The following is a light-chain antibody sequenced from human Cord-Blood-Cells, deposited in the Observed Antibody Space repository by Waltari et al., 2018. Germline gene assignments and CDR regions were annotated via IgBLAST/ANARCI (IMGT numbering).Light chain of an antibody. V-gene: IGKV3-15*01. CDR1: QSVSSN. CDR2: GAS. J-gene: IGKJ2*03. Sequence: EIVMTQSPATLSVSPGERATLSCRASQSVSSNLAWYQQKPGQAPRLLIYGASTRATGIPARFSSSGYGTEFTLTISSLQSEYFAVYYCQQYNNWASYSFGQGTKLEIK. CDR3: QQYNNWASYS.